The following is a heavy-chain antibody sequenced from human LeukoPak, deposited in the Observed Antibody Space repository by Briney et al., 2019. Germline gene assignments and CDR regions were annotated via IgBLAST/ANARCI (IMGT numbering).Heavy chain of an antibody. CDR3: ARQDCYDTSGYYGPAWFDP. Sequence: SETLSLTCAVSGGSFSGYYWSWVRQPPGKGLEWIGEINHSGSTNYNPSLKSRVTIAVDTSKSQFSLKMSSVTAADTAVYDCARQDCYDTSGYYGPAWFDPWGQGTLVTVSS. V-gene: IGHV4-34*01. CDR1: GGSFSGYY. D-gene: IGHD3-22*01. CDR2: INHSGST. J-gene: IGHJ5*02.